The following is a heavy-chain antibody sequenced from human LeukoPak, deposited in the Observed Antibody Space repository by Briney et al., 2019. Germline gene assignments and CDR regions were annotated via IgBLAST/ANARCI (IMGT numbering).Heavy chain of an antibody. CDR1: GFTFSSYA. CDR2: ISYDGSNK. D-gene: IGHD3-3*01. CDR3: AREDYDFWSGYYSYAFDI. V-gene: IGHV3-30*01. Sequence: PGGSLRLSCAASGFTFSSYAMHWVRQAPGKGLEWVAVISYDGSNKYYADSVKGRFTISRDNSKNTLYLQMNSLRAEDTAVYYCAREDYDFWSGYYSYAFDIWGQGTMVTVSS. J-gene: IGHJ3*02.